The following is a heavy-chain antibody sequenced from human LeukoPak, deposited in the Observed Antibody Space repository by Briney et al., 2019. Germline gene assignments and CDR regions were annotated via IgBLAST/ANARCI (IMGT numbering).Heavy chain of an antibody. V-gene: IGHV5-51*01. D-gene: IGHD4/OR15-4a*01. J-gene: IGHJ4*02. CDR3: ARHKQPLGSNDY. Sequence: GESLKISCQGSGYSFGSNWIAWVRQIPGKGLEWMGIIYPGDSDTRYSPSFQGQVTFSADKSINTAYLQWSNLKASDTAMYYCARHKQPLGSNDYWGQGTLVTVSS. CDR2: IYPGDSDT. CDR1: GYSFGSNW.